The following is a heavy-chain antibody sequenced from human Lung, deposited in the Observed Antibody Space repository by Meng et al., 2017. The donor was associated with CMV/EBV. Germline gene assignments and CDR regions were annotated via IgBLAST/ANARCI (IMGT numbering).Heavy chain of an antibody. CDR2: VSDSGSA. D-gene: IGHD1-1*01. CDR3: ARGTGTTQHYFDY. CDR1: RASISSFY. J-gene: IGHJ4*02. Sequence: SETLSLXCTISRASISSFYWSWIRQPPGKGLQWIGYVSDSGSAKYNPSLESRGTISRDRSRNQFYLNLNSVTAADTAMYFCARGTGTTQHYFDYWGQGMVVXVSS. V-gene: IGHV4-59*01.